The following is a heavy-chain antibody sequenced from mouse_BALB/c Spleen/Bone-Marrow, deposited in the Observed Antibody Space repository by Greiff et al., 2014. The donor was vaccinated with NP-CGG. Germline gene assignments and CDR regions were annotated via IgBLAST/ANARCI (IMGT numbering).Heavy chain of an antibody. J-gene: IGHJ4*01. V-gene: IGHV3-2*02. CDR3: TREGFDSYDYAMDY. CDR1: GYSITSDYA. CDR2: ISYSGTT. D-gene: IGHD1-1*01. Sequence: VQLKESGPGLVKPSQSLSLTCSVTGYSITSDYAWYWIRQFPGNKLEWMGYISYSGTTRYNPSLKSRISITRDTSKNQFFLQFNSVTTENTATYYCTREGFDSYDYAMDYWGQGTSVTVSS.